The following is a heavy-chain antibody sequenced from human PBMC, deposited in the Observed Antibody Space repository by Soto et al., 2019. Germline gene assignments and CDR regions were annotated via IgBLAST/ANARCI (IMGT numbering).Heavy chain of an antibody. V-gene: IGHV3-21*01. D-gene: IGHD3-9*01. CDR1: GFTFSSYS. CDR3: ARGSVDGLRYFDWSSDY. J-gene: IGHJ4*02. Sequence: LRLSCAASGFTFSSYSMNWVRQAPGKGLEWVSSISSSSSYIYYADSVKGRFTISRDNAKNSLYLQMNSLRAEDTAVYYCARGSVDGLRYFDWSSDYWGQGTLVTVSS. CDR2: ISSSSSYI.